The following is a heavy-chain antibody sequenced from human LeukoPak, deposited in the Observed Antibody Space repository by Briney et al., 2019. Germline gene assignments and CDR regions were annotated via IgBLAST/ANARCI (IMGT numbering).Heavy chain of an antibody. D-gene: IGHD2-2*01. J-gene: IGHJ3*02. CDR3: ARVGVVPAAIPDGFDI. CDR2: INQDGREK. Sequence: PGGSLRLSCAASGFTLSTYWMSWVRQAPGKGLEWVASINQDGREKYHVDSVKGRFTISRDNSKNTLYLQMNSLTAEDTAVYYCARVGVVPAAIPDGFDIWGQGTMVTVSS. CDR1: GFTLSTYW. V-gene: IGHV3-7*05.